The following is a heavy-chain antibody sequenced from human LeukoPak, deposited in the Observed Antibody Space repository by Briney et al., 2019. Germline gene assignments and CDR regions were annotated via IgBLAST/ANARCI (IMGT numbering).Heavy chain of an antibody. D-gene: IGHD3-10*01. CDR3: ARNSFGELLYPDY. V-gene: IGHV3-74*01. CDR2: INTDGSST. J-gene: IGHJ4*02. CDR1: GFTFSSYW. Sequence: PGGSLRLSCAASGFTFSSYWMHWVRQAPGKGLVWVSRINTDGSSTSYADSVKGRFTISRDNAKNTLYLQMNSLRAEDTAVYYCARNSFGELLYPDYWGQGTLVTVSS.